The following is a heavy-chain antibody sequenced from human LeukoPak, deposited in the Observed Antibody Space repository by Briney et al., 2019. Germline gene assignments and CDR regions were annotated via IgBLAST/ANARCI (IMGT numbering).Heavy chain of an antibody. D-gene: IGHD3-3*01. CDR2: ISSGGTTI. Sequence: GGSLRLSCAASGFTFSDYYMSWIRQAPGKGLEWVSYISSGGTTIYYADSVKGRFTISRDNAKNSLYLQMNSLRAEDTAVYYCARQDDFWRGAGAFDIWGQGTMVTVSS. CDR1: GFTFSDYY. CDR3: ARQDDFWRGAGAFDI. J-gene: IGHJ3*02. V-gene: IGHV3-11*04.